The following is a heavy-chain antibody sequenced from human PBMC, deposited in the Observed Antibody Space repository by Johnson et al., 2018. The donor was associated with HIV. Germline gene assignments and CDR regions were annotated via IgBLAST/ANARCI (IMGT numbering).Heavy chain of an antibody. CDR1: GFTFSSNA. V-gene: IGHV3-30*04. Sequence: QVQLVESGGGVVQPGRSLRLSCAASGFTFSSNAIHWVRQAPGKGLEWVAVISSDGTNTYYTDSVKGRFTISRDNTKNTVSLQMIILRPKDTGVYYCAIIPPGGAGKGADAFDIWGQGTMVTVSS. CDR2: ISSDGTNT. J-gene: IGHJ3*02. D-gene: IGHD1-26*01. CDR3: AIIPPGGAGKGADAFDI.